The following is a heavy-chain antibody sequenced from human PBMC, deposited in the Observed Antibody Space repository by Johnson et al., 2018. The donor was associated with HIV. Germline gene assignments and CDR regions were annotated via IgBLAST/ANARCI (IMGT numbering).Heavy chain of an antibody. CDR2: INSDGSST. CDR3: ARGGLGFQNIHDPFDI. Sequence: VQLVESGGGVVQPGRSLRLSCAASGFTFSSYWMHWVRQAPGKGLVWVSRINSDGSSTRYADSVKGRFTTSRDNAKNSRYLQMNSLGADDTALYYCARGGLGFQNIHDPFDIWGQGTMVTVSS. J-gene: IGHJ3*02. D-gene: IGHD1/OR15-1a*01. V-gene: IGHV3-74*01. CDR1: GFTFSSYW.